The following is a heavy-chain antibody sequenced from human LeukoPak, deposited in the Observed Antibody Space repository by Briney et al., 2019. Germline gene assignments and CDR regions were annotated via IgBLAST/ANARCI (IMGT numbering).Heavy chain of an antibody. CDR1: GGSIRNSSFY. V-gene: IGHV4-39*07. Sequence: SETLSLTCAVSGGSIRNSSFYWGWIRQPPGKGLEWIASIYSTGTTYYNPSIKSRITIFVDTSKNQFSLKLSSVTAADTAVYYCAGVDGVLLWFGELSKSHWFDPWGQGTLVTVSS. CDR3: AGVDGVLLWFGELSKSHWFDP. CDR2: IYSTGTT. J-gene: IGHJ5*02. D-gene: IGHD3-10*01.